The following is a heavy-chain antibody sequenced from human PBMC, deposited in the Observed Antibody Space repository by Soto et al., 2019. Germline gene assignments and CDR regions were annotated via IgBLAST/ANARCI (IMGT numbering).Heavy chain of an antibody. V-gene: IGHV3-11*01. CDR3: AKRIVGTTGDAFDV. Sequence: QVQLVESGGGLVKPGGSLRLSCAASGFTFSNFHMIWVRQAPGKGLECLSCICRGGSTVSYADSVQGRFTISRDNAKNSLYLQLDSLRVEDTAVYYCAKRIVGTTGDAFDVWGQGTTVTISS. CDR2: ICRGGSTV. J-gene: IGHJ6*02. D-gene: IGHD1-26*01. CDR1: GFTFSNFH.